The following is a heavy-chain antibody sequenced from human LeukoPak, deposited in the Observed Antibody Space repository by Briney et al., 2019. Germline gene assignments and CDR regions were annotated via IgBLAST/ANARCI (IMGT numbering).Heavy chain of an antibody. CDR1: GGTFSSYA. D-gene: IGHD2-2*01. J-gene: IGHJ4*02. V-gene: IGHV1-69*13. Sequence: SVKVPCKASGGTFSSYAISWVRQAPGQGLEWMGGIIPIFGTANYAQKFQGRVTITADESTSTAYMELSSLRSEDTAVYYCAARPGCSSTSCYVVYWGQGTLVTVSS. CDR2: IIPIFGTA. CDR3: AARPGCSSTSCYVVY.